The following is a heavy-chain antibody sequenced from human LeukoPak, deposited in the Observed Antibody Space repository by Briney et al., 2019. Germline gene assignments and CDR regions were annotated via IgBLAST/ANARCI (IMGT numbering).Heavy chain of an antibody. V-gene: IGHV4-30-2*01. D-gene: IGHD1-26*01. J-gene: IGHJ4*02. CDR1: GGSISSGGYS. CDR2: IYHSGST. CDR3: ARQYSGIYDY. Sequence: SQTLSLTCAVSGGSISSGGYSWSWIRQPPGKGLEWIGYIYHSGSTYYNPSLKSRITISVDRSKNQFSLKLGSVTAADTAVYFCARQYSGIYDYWGQGTLVTVSS.